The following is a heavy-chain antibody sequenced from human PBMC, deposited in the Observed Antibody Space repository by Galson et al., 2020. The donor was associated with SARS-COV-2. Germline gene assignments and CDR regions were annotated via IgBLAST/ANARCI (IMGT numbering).Heavy chain of an antibody. CDR3: ARVTYGNYYYGMDV. CDR2: ISYDGSNK. J-gene: IGHJ6*02. V-gene: IGHV3-30*03. Sequence: GESLKISCAASGFTFSSYGMHWVRQAPGKGLEWVAVISYDGSNKYYADSVKGRFTISRDNSKNTLYLQMNSLRAEDTAVYYCARVTYGNYYYGMDVWGQGTTVTVS. D-gene: IGHD1-26*01. CDR1: GFTFSSYG.